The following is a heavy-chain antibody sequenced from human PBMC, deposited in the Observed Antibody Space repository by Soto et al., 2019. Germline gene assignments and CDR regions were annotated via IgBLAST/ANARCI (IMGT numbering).Heavy chain of an antibody. CDR3: AVGYFDWLLPDIYYFDY. J-gene: IGHJ4*02. Sequence: ASVTVSCKAAGYTFTSYDINWVRQATGQGLEWMGWMSPNSGNTGYAQKFQGRVTMTRNTSISTAYMELSSLRSEDTAVYYCAVGYFDWLLPDIYYFDYWGQGTLVTVSS. D-gene: IGHD3-9*01. CDR2: MSPNSGNT. CDR1: GYTFTSYD. V-gene: IGHV1-8*01.